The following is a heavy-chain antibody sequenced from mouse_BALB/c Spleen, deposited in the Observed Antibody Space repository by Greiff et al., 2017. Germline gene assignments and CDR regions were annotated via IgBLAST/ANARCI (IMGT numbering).Heavy chain of an antibody. J-gene: IGHJ2*01. CDR1: SYTFTDYA. CDR3: AREYGSSLDY. Sequence: QVQLKQSGPELVRPGVSVKISCKGSSYTFTDYAMHWVKQSHAKSLEWIGVISTYYGNTNYNQKFKGKATMTVDKSSSTAYMELARLTSEDSAVYYCAREYGSSLDYWGQGTTLTVSS. V-gene: IGHV1-67*01. CDR2: ISTYYGNT. D-gene: IGHD1-1*01.